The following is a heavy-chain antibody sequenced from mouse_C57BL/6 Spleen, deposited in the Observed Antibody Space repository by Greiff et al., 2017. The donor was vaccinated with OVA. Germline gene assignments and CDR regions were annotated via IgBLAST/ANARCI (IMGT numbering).Heavy chain of an antibody. CDR3: VNWDNVFIAY. CDR1: GYTFTDYN. Sequence: EVQLQESGPELVKPGASVKMSCKASGYTFTDYNMHWVKQSHGKSLEWIGYINPNNGGTSYNQKFKGKATLTVNKSSSTAYMELRSLTSEDSAVYYCVNWDNVFIAYWGQGTLVTVSA. V-gene: IGHV1-22*01. J-gene: IGHJ3*01. D-gene: IGHD4-1*01. CDR2: INPNNGGT.